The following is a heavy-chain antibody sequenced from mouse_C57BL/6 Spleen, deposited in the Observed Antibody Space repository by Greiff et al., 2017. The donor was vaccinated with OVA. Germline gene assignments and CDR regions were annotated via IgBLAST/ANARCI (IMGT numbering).Heavy chain of an antibody. CDR1: GFTFSSYA. CDR3: ASPYYGSSYGFAY. V-gene: IGHV5-4*01. Sequence: EVQLVESGGGLVKPGGSLKLSCAASGFTFSSYAMSWVRQTPEKRLEWVATISDGGSYTYYPDNVKGRFTISRDNAKNNLYLQMSHLKSEDTAMYYGASPYYGSSYGFAYWGQGTLVTVSA. J-gene: IGHJ3*01. CDR2: ISDGGSYT. D-gene: IGHD1-1*01.